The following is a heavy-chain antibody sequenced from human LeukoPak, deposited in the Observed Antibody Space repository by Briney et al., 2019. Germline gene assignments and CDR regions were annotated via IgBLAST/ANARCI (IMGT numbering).Heavy chain of an antibody. CDR1: GLTFGNAW. CDR3: TTGPGNSGY. Sequence: GGSLRLSCVVSGLTFGNAWMSWVRQAPGKGLEWVGRIKSKNVGETTEYAAPVQGRFTTSRDDSKNTVYLQMRSLNTEDTAVYYCTTGPGNSGYWGQGTLVTVSS. V-gene: IGHV3-15*01. CDR2: IKSKNVGETT. J-gene: IGHJ4*02. D-gene: IGHD4-23*01.